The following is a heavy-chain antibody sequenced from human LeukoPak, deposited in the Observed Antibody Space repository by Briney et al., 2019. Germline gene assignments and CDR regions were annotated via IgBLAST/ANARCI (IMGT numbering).Heavy chain of an antibody. D-gene: IGHD1-26*01. Sequence: PGGSLRLSCAASGFTFSSYGMHWVRQAPGKGLEWVAFIHYDGARSYYADSVKGRFTISRDNSKNTLYLQLNSLRVEDTAVYYCAKNRGAGSHYYYHMNVWGKGTTVTVSS. V-gene: IGHV3-30*02. CDR3: AKNRGAGSHYYYHMNV. CDR1: GFTFSSYG. J-gene: IGHJ6*03. CDR2: IHYDGARS.